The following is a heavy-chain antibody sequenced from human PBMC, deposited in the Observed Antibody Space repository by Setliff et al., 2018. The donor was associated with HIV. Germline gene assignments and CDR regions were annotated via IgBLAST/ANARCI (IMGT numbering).Heavy chain of an antibody. J-gene: IGHJ3*02. Sequence: GASVKVSCKVSGHTLTELSIHWVRQAPGKGLEWMGAFYREEGEAFYPQNFQGRLTMTEDTSTDTAYMELSSLRFEDTAVYFCATGSEVVIIHEAFDMWGQGTMVTVSS. D-gene: IGHD3-22*01. CDR2: FYREEGEA. CDR1: GHTLTELS. CDR3: ATGSEVVIIHEAFDM. V-gene: IGHV1-24*01.